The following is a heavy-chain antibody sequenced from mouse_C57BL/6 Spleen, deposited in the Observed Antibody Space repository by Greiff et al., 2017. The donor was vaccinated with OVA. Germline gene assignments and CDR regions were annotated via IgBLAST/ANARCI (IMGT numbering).Heavy chain of an antibody. Sequence: QVQLKESGAELVRPGASVTLSCKASGYTFTDYEMHWVKQTPVHGLEWIGAIDPETGGTAYNQKFKGKAILTADKSSSTAYMELRSLTSEDSAVYYCTRYDGYPFAYWGQGTLVTVSA. CDR1: GYTFTDYE. CDR3: TRYDGYPFAY. CDR2: IDPETGGT. D-gene: IGHD2-3*01. J-gene: IGHJ3*01. V-gene: IGHV1-15*01.